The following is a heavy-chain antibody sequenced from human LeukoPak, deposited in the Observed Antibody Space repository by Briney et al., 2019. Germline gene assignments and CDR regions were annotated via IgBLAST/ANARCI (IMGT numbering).Heavy chain of an antibody. V-gene: IGHV4-59*01. D-gene: IGHD1-26*01. CDR1: GGTISGNY. CDR2: IHYSGTI. CDR3: ARDRLSSGSVFDI. J-gene: IGHJ3*02. Sequence: SQNLSLNSTVYGGTISGNYWSWIRQPPGKGLEGIGYIHYSGTINFNPSLHSRVAMSVEVSKDQFSLKLMSVAAADTAVYYCARDRLSSGSVFDIWGQGTMVTVSS.